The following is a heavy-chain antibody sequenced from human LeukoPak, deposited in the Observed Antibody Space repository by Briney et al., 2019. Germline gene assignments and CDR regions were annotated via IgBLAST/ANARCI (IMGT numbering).Heavy chain of an antibody. CDR3: ARSEYSSSYPFDY. CDR1: GGTFSSYA. J-gene: IGHJ4*02. CDR2: IIPIFGTA. D-gene: IGHD6-6*01. V-gene: IGHV1-69*05. Sequence: ASVKVSCKASGGTFSSYAISWVRQAPGQGLEWMGGIIPIFGTANYAQKFQGRVTITTDESTSTAYMELSSLRSEDTAVYYCARSEYSSSYPFDYWGQGTLVTVSS.